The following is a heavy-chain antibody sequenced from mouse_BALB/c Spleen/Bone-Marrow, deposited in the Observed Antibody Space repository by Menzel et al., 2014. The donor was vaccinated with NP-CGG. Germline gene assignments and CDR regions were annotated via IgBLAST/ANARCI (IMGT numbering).Heavy chain of an antibody. CDR3: ARQDGFDY. CDR1: GFTFSNYA. Sequence: EVKLVESGGGLVKPGGSPKLSCAASGFTFSNYAMSWVRQTPEKRLEWVAIISSGGSYTYYPDSVKGRFTISRDNAKTILYLQMSSLRSEDTAMYYCARQDGFDYWGQGTTLTVSS. V-gene: IGHV5-9-3*01. D-gene: IGHD2-3*01. J-gene: IGHJ2*01. CDR2: ISSGGSYT.